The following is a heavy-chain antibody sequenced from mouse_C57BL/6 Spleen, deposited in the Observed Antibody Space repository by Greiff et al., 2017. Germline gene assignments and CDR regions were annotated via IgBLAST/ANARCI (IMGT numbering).Heavy chain of an antibody. CDR2: ISSGSSTI. V-gene: IGHV5-17*01. CDR3: ARRSNYGDYYAMDY. CDR1: GFTFSDYG. Sequence: EVHLVESGGGLVKPGGSLKLSCAASGFTFSDYGMHWVRQAPEKGLEWVAYISSGSSTIYYADTVKGRSTISRDNAKNTLFLQMTSLRSEDTAMYDCARRSNYGDYYAMDYWGQGTSVTVSS. J-gene: IGHJ4*01. D-gene: IGHD2-5*01.